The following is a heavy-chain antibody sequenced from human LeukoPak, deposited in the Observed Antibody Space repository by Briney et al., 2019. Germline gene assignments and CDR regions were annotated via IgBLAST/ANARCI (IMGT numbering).Heavy chain of an antibody. D-gene: IGHD3-3*01. V-gene: IGHV4-34*01. J-gene: IGHJ5*02. CDR2: INHSGST. CDR1: GGSFSGYY. CDR3: ARGRLGYDFWSGRGNWFDP. Sequence: PSETLSLNCAVYGGSFSGYYWSWLRQPPGKGLEWIGEINHSGSTNYNPSLKSRVTISVDTSKNQFSLKLSSVTAADTAVYYCARGRLGYDFWSGRGNWFDPWGQGTLVTVSS.